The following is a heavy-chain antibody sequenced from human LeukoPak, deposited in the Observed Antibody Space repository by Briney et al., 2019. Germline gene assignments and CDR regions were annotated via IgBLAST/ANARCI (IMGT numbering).Heavy chain of an antibody. CDR1: GYSFTSYW. CDR3: ARRGAAAGRVFDY. J-gene: IGHJ4*02. D-gene: IGHD6-13*01. CDR2: IYPGDSDT. V-gene: IGHV5-51*01. Sequence: GESLKISCKGSGYSFTSYWIGWVRQMPGKGLEWMGIIYPGDSDTRYSPSFQGQVTISADKSISTAYLQWSSLKASDTAIYYCARRGAAAGRVFDYWGQGTLVTVSS.